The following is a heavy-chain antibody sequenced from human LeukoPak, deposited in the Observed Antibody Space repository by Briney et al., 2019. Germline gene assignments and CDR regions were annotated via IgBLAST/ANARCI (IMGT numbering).Heavy chain of an antibody. Sequence: GESLQISCQGSGYNFPIYWIGWVRQMPGQGLEWMGIIYPDDSNTICGPSFQGQVTISADKSINTAYLEWSSLKASDTAIYYCARQGAAGKYYYYYMDVWGKGTTVTVSS. J-gene: IGHJ6*03. CDR3: ARQGAAGKYYYYYMDV. V-gene: IGHV5-51*01. CDR2: IYPDDSNT. D-gene: IGHD6-13*01. CDR1: GYNFPIYW.